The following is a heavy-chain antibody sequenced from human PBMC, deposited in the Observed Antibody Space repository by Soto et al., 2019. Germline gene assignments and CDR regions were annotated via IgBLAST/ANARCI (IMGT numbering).Heavy chain of an antibody. CDR3: ASQGYYCSGSYY. Sequence: QVQLVQSGAEVKKPGSSVKVSCKASGGTFSSYAISWVRQSPGQGLEWMGGIIHIFGTANYAQKFQGRVTITADESTRTSYMELSSLRSEDTAVYYCASQGYYCSGSYYWGQGTLVTVAS. V-gene: IGHV1-69*01. J-gene: IGHJ4*02. D-gene: IGHD3-10*01. CDR1: GGTFSSYA. CDR2: IIHIFGTA.